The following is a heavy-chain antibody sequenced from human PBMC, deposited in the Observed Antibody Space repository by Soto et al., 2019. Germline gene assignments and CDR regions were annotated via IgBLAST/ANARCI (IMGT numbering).Heavy chain of an antibody. D-gene: IGHD6-13*01. J-gene: IGHJ5*02. Sequence: SLKVSCKASGGTFSSYAISWVRQAPGQGLEWMGGIIPIFGTANYAQKFQGRVTITTDESTSTAYMELSSLRSEDTAVYYCARGSSSWLDPRWFDPWGQGXLVTVSS. CDR2: IIPIFGTA. CDR3: ARGSSSWLDPRWFDP. V-gene: IGHV1-69*05. CDR1: GGTFSSYA.